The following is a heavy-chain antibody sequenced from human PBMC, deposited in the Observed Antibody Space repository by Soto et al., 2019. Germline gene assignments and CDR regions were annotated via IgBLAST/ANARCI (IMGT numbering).Heavy chain of an antibody. CDR2: ISYDGSNK. CDR1: GFTFSSYA. V-gene: IGHV3-30-3*01. D-gene: IGHD5-12*01. CDR3: ARDPGAAGVATIFYYYYGMDV. Sequence: GGSLRLSCAASGFTFSSYAMHWVRQAPGKGLEWVAVISYDGSNKYYADSVEGRFTISRDNSKNTLYLQMNSLRAEDTAVYYCARDPGAAGVATIFYYYYGMDVWGQGTTVTVSS. J-gene: IGHJ6*02.